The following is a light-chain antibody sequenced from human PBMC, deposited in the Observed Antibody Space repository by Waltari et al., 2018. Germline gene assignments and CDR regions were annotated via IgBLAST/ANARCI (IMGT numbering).Light chain of an antibody. CDR1: QSISNN. CDR2: AAS. J-gene: IGKJ1*01. CDR3: QQSYSTPPRT. V-gene: IGKV1-39*01. Sequence: DIQMTQSPPSLSASVGDRVTITCRASQSISNNLNWYQQKAGKAPKLLIYAASSLQSGVTSRFSGSGSGTDFTLTILSLQPDDFATYYCQQSYSTPPRTFGQGTKVENK.